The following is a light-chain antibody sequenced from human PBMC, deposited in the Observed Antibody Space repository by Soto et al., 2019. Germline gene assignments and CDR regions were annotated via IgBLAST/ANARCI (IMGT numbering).Light chain of an antibody. CDR3: HQRQSWPRT. Sequence: EIVFTQSPATVSSFPGDRVTLSCRASQAVNTRLAWYQHKPGQAPRLLIYLASNRAAGVPARFSGSGSGTDFTLTISDVEPEDFAVYYCHQRQSWPRTFGQGTKVDIK. CDR2: LAS. J-gene: IGKJ1*01. V-gene: IGKV3-11*01. CDR1: QAVNTR.